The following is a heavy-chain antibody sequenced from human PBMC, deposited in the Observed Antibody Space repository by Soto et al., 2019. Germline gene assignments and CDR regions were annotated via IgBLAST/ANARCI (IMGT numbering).Heavy chain of an antibody. CDR1: GYTFTSYG. V-gene: IGHV1-18*01. CDR2: ISAYNGNT. J-gene: IGHJ6*02. D-gene: IGHD3-9*01. CDR3: ARDSASRRQPIYNYYYYGMDV. Sequence: QVQLVQSGAEVKKPGASVKVSCKASGYTFTSYGISWVRQAPGQGLEWMGWISAYNGNTNYAQKLQGRVTMTTDTSTSTAYMELRSLRSDDTAVYYCARDSASRRQPIYNYYYYGMDVWGQGTTVTVSS.